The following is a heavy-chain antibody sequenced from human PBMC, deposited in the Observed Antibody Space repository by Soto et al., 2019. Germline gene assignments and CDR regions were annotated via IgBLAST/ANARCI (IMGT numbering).Heavy chain of an antibody. CDR2: ISRDGSNS. V-gene: IGHV3-30*03. J-gene: IGHJ4*02. CDR3: ARGNLSFDFDS. Sequence: QIQLVESGGGVVQPGGSLRLSCSASGFSFGSFGMHWVRQAPGEGLEWVAFISRDGSNSFYGDSVKGRFTLSRDNSRNTLYLQMSNTRDEDAALYYCARGNLSFDFDSWGQGTLVIVSS. CDR1: GFSFGSFG.